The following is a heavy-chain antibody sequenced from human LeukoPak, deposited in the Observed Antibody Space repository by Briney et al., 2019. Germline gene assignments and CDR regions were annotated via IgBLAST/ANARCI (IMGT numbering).Heavy chain of an antibody. CDR2: ISDSAVGT. Sequence: PGGSLRLSCATSGFTFSNYAMSWVRQAPGKGLEWVSIISDSAVGTYYTDSVKGRFTISRDNSKNTLYLQMNSLTDDDTAVYYCAKKWGVGTTTLDYFDYWGQGTLVTVSS. J-gene: IGHJ4*02. CDR3: AKKWGVGTTTLDYFDY. D-gene: IGHD1-26*01. CDR1: GFTFSNYA. V-gene: IGHV3-23*01.